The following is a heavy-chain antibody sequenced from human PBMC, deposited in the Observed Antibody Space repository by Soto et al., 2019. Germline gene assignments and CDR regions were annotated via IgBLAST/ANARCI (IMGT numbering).Heavy chain of an antibody. CDR2: IDSSGST. CDR3: ARYYWSLQYFDY. J-gene: IGHJ4*02. V-gene: IGHV4-4*07. CDR1: GGSISSYS. Sequence: QVQLQESGPRLVKPSGTLSLTCTVSGGSISSYSWGWIRQPAGKGLEWVGRIDSSGSTSYNPSHKSRVTMSVDTSKNKFSLKLSSVTAADTAFYYCARYYWSLQYFDYWGQGTLVTVSS. D-gene: IGHD3-10*01.